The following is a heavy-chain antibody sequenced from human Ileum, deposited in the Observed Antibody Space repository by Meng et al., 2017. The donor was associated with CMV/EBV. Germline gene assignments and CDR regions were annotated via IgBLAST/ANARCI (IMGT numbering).Heavy chain of an antibody. CDR2: ISYDGSNK. Sequence: SGFTFSHYVMHWVRQAPGKGLEWVASISYDGSNKYYADSVTGRFTISRDNSKNTLYLQMNSLRTEDTAVYFCARNTFYSGSGTYYFDYWGQGTLVTVSS. V-gene: IGHV3-30-3*01. D-gene: IGHD3-10*01. J-gene: IGHJ4*02. CDR1: GFTFSHYV. CDR3: ARNTFYSGSGTYYFDY.